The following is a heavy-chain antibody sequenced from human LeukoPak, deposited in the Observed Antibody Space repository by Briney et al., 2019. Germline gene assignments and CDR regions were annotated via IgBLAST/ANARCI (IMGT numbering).Heavy chain of an antibody. Sequence: ASVKVSCKAFGYTFTSYDINWVRQATGQGLEWMGWMNPNSGNTGYAQKFQGRVTMTRNTSISTAYMELSSLRSEDTAVYYCARGFMSRGAVAFQHWGQGTLVTVSS. CDR2: MNPNSGNT. V-gene: IGHV1-8*01. CDR1: GYTFTSYD. CDR3: ARGFMSRGAVAFQH. J-gene: IGHJ1*01. D-gene: IGHD6-19*01.